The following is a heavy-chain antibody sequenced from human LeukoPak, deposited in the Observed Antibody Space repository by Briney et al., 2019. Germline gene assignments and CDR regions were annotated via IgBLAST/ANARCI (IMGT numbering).Heavy chain of an antibody. V-gene: IGHV1-2*02. CDR3: ARVRTTLDY. D-gene: IGHD1/OR15-1a*01. CDR2: INPNSGGT. Sequence: ASVKVSCKASGYXFTGHYIHWVRQAPGQGLEWMGWINPNSGGTNYAQKFQGRVTITRDTSISTAYMELISLRSDDTAVYYCARVRTTLDYWGQGTLVTVSS. CDR1: GYXFTGHY. J-gene: IGHJ4*02.